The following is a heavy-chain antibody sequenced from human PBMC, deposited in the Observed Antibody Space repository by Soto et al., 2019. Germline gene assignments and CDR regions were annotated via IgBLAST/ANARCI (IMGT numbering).Heavy chain of an antibody. Sequence: PSETLSLTCAVYGGSFSGYYWGWIRQPPGKGLEWIGEINHSGSTNYNPSLKSRVTISVDTSKNQFSLKLSSVTAADTAVYYCARGRIYSSSSYDYWGQGTLVTVSS. V-gene: IGHV4-34*01. J-gene: IGHJ4*02. CDR1: GGSFSGYY. CDR2: INHSGST. CDR3: ARGRIYSSSSYDY. D-gene: IGHD6-6*01.